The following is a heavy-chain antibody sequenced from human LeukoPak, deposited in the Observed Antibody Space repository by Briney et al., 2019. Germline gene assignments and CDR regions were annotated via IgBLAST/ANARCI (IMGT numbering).Heavy chain of an antibody. D-gene: IGHD1-26*01. CDR1: GGSISSYY. Sequence: PSETLTLTCTVSGGSISSYYWSWLRQPPGKGLEWIGNIYYTGNTSYNATLQSRFTISIDTAKNQFSLRLNSVTAADTAMYYCAKSGGYGLIDYWGQGTLVTVSS. V-gene: IGHV4-59*04. CDR3: AKSGGYGLIDY. J-gene: IGHJ4*02. CDR2: IYYTGNT.